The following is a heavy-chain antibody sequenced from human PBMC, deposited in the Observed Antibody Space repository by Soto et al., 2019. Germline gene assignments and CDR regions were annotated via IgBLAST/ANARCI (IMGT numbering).Heavy chain of an antibody. Sequence: QVQLVESGGALVKPGGSLRLSCAASGFNFGDLYISWIRQAPGKGLEWVSFISATGETTYYADSVKGRFTISRDNAQKSPDLQMNSLRDADTAIYYCTSQLPVSRRKNYFHFWWQGTLVTVSS. V-gene: IGHV3-11*01. J-gene: IGHJ4*02. D-gene: IGHD1-7*01. CDR3: TSQLPVSRRKNYFHF. CDR1: GFNFGDLY. CDR2: ISATGETT.